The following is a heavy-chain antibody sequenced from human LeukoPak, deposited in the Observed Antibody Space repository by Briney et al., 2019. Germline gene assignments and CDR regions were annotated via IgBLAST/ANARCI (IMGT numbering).Heavy chain of an antibody. V-gene: IGHV4-59*08. Sequence: SETLSLTCTVSGGSISSYYWSWIRQPPGKGLEGIGYIYYSGSTNYNPSLKSRVTISVDTSKNQFSLKLSSVTAADTAVYYCAMDYGGNSDSGDYWGQGTLVTVSS. D-gene: IGHD4-23*01. J-gene: IGHJ4*02. CDR2: IYYSGST. CDR1: GGSISSYY. CDR3: AMDYGGNSDSGDY.